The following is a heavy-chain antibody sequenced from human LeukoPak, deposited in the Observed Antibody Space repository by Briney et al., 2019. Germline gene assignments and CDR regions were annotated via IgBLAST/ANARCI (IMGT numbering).Heavy chain of an antibody. V-gene: IGHV6-1*01. CDR3: ARGKAVSGSPTSLFDH. Sequence: SQTLSLSCAISGDGVSSNSASWNWIRQSPSRGLEWLGRTFYRSKWYNDYAVSVKSRITINPDTSKNQLSLQLNSVTSEDTAVYYCARGKAVSGSPTSLFDHWGQGMLVTVSS. CDR1: GDGVSSNSAS. CDR2: TFYRSKWYN. J-gene: IGHJ4*02. D-gene: IGHD6-19*01.